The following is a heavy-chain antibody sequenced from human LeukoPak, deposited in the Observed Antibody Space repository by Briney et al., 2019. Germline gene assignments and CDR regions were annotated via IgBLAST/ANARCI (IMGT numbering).Heavy chain of an antibody. CDR2: ISAYNGNT. CDR3: ARGRIDMVRGVITRYFDY. D-gene: IGHD3-10*01. Sequence: ASVKVSCKASGYTFTGYGISWVRQAPGQGLEWMGWISAYNGNTNYAQKLQGRVTMTTDTSTSTAYMELRSLRSDDTAVYYCARGRIDMVRGVITRYFDYWGQGTLVTVSS. J-gene: IGHJ4*02. CDR1: GYTFTGYG. V-gene: IGHV1-18*01.